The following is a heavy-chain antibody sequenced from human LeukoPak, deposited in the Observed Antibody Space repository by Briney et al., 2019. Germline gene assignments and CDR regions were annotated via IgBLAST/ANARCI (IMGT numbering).Heavy chain of an antibody. J-gene: IGHJ6*03. CDR2: IYTSGST. D-gene: IGHD3-9*01. Sequence: SETLSLTCTVSGGSISSYYWSWIRQPAGKGLEWIGRIYTSGSTNYNPSLKSRVTMSVDTSKNQFSLKLSSVTAADTAVYYCARDHYDILTGYPALYYYYYMDVWGKGTTVTISS. V-gene: IGHV4-4*07. CDR1: GGSISSYY. CDR3: ARDHYDILTGYPALYYYYYMDV.